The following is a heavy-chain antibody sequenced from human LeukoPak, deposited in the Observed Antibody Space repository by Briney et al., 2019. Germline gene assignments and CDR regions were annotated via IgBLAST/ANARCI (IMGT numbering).Heavy chain of an antibody. D-gene: IGHD4-17*01. CDR3: ARVRTVTNFDY. V-gene: IGHV3-21*01. CDR1: GFTFSSYS. J-gene: IGHJ4*02. CDR2: ISSSSSYI. Sequence: GGSLRLSCVASGFTFSSYSMNWVRQAPGKGLEWVSSISSSSSYIYYADSVKGRFTISRDNAKNSLYLQMNSLRAEDTAVYYCARVRTVTNFDYWGQGTLVTVSS.